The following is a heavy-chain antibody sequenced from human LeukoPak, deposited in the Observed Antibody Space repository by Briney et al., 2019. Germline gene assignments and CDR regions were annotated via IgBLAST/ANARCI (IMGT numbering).Heavy chain of an antibody. Sequence: SDTLSLTCAVSDDSFSSHYWTWIRQPPGKGLEWIGYISYIGSTNYNPSLKSRVTISIDTSKNEFSLKLTSVTAADTAVYYCARGLVTVTKGFVIWGQGTMVTVSS. CDR3: ARGLVTVTKGFVI. J-gene: IGHJ3*02. V-gene: IGHV4-59*11. CDR1: DDSFSSHY. CDR2: ISYIGST. D-gene: IGHD4-17*01.